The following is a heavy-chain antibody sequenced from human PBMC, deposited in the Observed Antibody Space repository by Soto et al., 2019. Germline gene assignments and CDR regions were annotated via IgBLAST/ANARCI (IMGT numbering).Heavy chain of an antibody. CDR3: ASPDVYGSGGSCYSDDDAFDI. J-gene: IGHJ3*02. V-gene: IGHV3-21*01. Sequence: GGSLRLSCAASGFTFSSYSMNWVRQAPGKGLEWVSSISSSSSYIDYADSVKGRFTISRDNAKNSLYLKMNSLRAEDTAVYYCASPDVYGSGGSCYSDDDAFDIWGQGTMVTVSS. CDR1: GFTFSSYS. CDR2: ISSSSSYI. D-gene: IGHD2-15*01.